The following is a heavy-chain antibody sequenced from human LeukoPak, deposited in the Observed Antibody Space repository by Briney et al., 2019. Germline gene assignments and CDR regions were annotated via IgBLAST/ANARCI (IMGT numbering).Heavy chain of an antibody. CDR3: ARSGSAATINYYMDV. D-gene: IGHD5-12*01. CDR1: GGSISSYY. J-gene: IGHJ6*03. V-gene: IGHV4-4*07. Sequence: SETLSLTCTVSGGSISSYYWNWIRQPAGKGLEWIGRIYKSGSINYNPSLKSRVTMSVDTSKNQFYLRLSSVTAADTAVHYCARSGSAATINYYMDVWGKGTTVTVSS. CDR2: IYKSGSI.